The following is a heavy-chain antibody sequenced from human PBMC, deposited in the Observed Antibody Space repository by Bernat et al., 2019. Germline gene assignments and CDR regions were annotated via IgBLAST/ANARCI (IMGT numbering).Heavy chain of an antibody. Sequence: EVQLVESGGGLVKPGGSLRLSCAASGFTFSSYSMNWVRQAPGKGLEWVSSISSSSSYIYSADSVKGRFTISRDNAKNSLYLQMNSLRAEDPAVYYCARDRGITGTTLGYWGQGPLVTVSS. V-gene: IGHV3-21*01. CDR2: ISSSSSYI. CDR1: GFTFSSYS. J-gene: IGHJ4*02. CDR3: ARDRGITGTTLGY. D-gene: IGHD1-20*01.